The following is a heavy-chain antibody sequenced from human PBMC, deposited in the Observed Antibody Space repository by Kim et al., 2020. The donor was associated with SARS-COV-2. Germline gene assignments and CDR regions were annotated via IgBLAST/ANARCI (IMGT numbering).Heavy chain of an antibody. CDR2: INHSGST. Sequence: SETLSLTCAVYGGSFSGYYWSWIRQPPGKGLEWIGEINHSGSTNYNPSLKSRVTISVDTSKNQFSLKLSSVTAADTAVYYCARGRAKLQELRFLNYYYYMDVWGKGTTVTVSS. D-gene: IGHD3-3*01. CDR3: ARGRAKLQELRFLNYYYYMDV. J-gene: IGHJ6*03. CDR1: GGSFSGYY. V-gene: IGHV4-34*01.